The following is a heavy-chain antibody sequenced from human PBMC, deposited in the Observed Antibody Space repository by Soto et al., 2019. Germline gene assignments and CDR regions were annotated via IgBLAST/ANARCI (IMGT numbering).Heavy chain of an antibody. V-gene: IGHV3-21*01. J-gene: IGHJ4*02. CDR1: GFTFSSYS. CDR3: ARDMDCSGGSCYSLDY. Sequence: EVQLVESGGGLVKPGGSLRLSCAASGFTFSSYSMTWVRQAPGKGLEWVSSISSSSSYIYYADSVKGRFTISRDNAKNSLYLQMNSLRAEDPAVYYCARDMDCSGGSCYSLDYWGQGTLVTVSS. CDR2: ISSSSSYI. D-gene: IGHD2-15*01.